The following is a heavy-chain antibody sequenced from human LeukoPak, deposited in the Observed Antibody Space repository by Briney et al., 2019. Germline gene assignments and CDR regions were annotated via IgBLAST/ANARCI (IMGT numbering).Heavy chain of an antibody. Sequence: GGSLRLSCAASGFTFSSYWMHWVRQAPGKGLVWVSRINIDGSSTSYAESVKGRFTISRDNAKNTVYVHMNSLRDEDTAVYYCARGGRYAYFLDYWGQGTLVTVSS. CDR1: GFTFSSYW. V-gene: IGHV3-74*01. J-gene: IGHJ4*02. CDR2: INIDGSST. CDR3: ARGGRYAYFLDY. D-gene: IGHD3-16*01.